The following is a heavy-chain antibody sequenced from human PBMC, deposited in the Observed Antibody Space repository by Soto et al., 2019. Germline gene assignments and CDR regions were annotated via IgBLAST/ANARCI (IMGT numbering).Heavy chain of an antibody. CDR2: IKADGSEK. J-gene: IGHJ4*02. D-gene: IGHD3-16*01. CDR1: GLTFSNHW. CDR3: ARGYDVVRVPVAIRVGYFDH. Sequence: PGGSLGLSCAGSGLTFSNHWMNWVRQAPGKGLEWVANIKADGSEKYYVDSVMGRFTISRDNAKNSLYLQLNNLRVEDTAVYYCARGYDVVRVPVAIRVGYFDHWGQGTVVTVSS. V-gene: IGHV3-7*01.